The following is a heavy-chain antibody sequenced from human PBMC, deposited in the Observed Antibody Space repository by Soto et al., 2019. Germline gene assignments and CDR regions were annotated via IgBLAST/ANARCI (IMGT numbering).Heavy chain of an antibody. V-gene: IGHV3-73*01. CDR1: GFTFSGSA. J-gene: IGHJ6*02. CDR2: IRSKANSYAT. Sequence: EVQLVESGGGLVQPGGSLKLSCAASGFTFSGSAMHWVRQASGKGLEWVGRIRSKANSYATAYAASVKGRFTISRDDYKNKAYLQLNSNKTEDTAVYDCTRHEIIVLVPDAMGYCMDVWGQGTTVTVSS. D-gene: IGHD2-2*01. CDR3: TRHEIIVLVPDAMGYCMDV.